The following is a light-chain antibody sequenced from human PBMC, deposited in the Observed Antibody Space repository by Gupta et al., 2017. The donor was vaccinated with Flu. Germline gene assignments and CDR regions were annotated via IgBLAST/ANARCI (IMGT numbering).Light chain of an antibody. J-gene: IGKJ3*01. CDR3: QQDGSSLFT. CDR2: GAS. V-gene: IGKV3-20*01. CDR1: QSVINNY. Sequence: EIVLTQSPGTLSLSPGDRATLSCRASQSVINNYLAWYQQKPGQAPRLLIYGASTRATGIPDRFSGSGSGTDFTLTINRLEPEDFAVYYCQQDGSSLFTFGPGAKVDIK.